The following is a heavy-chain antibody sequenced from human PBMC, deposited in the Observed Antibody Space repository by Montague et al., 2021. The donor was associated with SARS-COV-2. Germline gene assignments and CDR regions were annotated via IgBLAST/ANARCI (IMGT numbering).Heavy chain of an antibody. CDR2: GCLDKST. V-gene: IGHV4-59*03. D-gene: IGHD1-26*01. CDR1: GGSISSYY. CDR3: ARYGSYFEH. J-gene: IGHJ4*02. Sequence: SETLSLTCTVSGGSISSYYCRWTRHTQGTGREWAGFGCLDKSTNYNPSLKSRVTMSVDSSKNQFSLRLCSVFAADTAVYYCARYGSYFEHWGQGTLVTVSS.